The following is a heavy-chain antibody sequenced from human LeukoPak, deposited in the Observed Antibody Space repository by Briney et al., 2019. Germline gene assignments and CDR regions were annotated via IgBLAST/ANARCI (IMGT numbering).Heavy chain of an antibody. J-gene: IGHJ4*02. CDR3: ARGYYDSSGYSNPFDY. D-gene: IGHD3-22*01. V-gene: IGHV4-4*09. Sequence: SETLSLTCTVSGDSISGYYWSWIRQTPGKGLEWIAYIHSSASTNYNPSLKSRVTISVDTSKNQFSLRLTSVTAADTAVYFCARGYYDSSGYSNPFDYWGQGALVTVSS. CDR1: GDSISGYY. CDR2: IHSSAST.